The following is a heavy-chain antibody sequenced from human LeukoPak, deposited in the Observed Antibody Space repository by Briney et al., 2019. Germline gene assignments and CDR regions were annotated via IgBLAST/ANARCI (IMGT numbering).Heavy chain of an antibody. Sequence: SETLSLTCTVSGGSISIYYWSWIRQPAGKGLEWIGRIYTSGSTNYNPSLKSRVTMSVDTSKNQFSLKLSSVTAADTAVYYCAGTLVGFLEWPINYFDYWGQGTLVTVSS. D-gene: IGHD3-3*01. V-gene: IGHV4-4*07. J-gene: IGHJ4*02. CDR2: IYTSGST. CDR3: AGTLVGFLEWPINYFDY. CDR1: GGSISIYY.